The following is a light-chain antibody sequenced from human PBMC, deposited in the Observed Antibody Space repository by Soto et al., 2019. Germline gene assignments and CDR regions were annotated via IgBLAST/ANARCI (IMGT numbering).Light chain of an antibody. V-gene: IGLV1-36*01. J-gene: IGLJ2*01. CDR1: RSNIGNNA. Sequence: QSVLTQPPSVSGAPRQRVTISCSGSRSNIGNNAVNWYQQFPGRAPKLLIYYDDLLPSGVSDRFSGSKSGPSASLAISGLQYEDEADYYCATWDDSMNGQVFGGGNKLTV. CDR2: YDD. CDR3: ATWDDSMNGQV.